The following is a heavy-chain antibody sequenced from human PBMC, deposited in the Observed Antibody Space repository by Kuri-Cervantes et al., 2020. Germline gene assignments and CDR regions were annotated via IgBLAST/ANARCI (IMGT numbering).Heavy chain of an antibody. CDR1: GDSISSGDHY. CDR3: ARVGSIAAPHFDY. D-gene: IGHD6-6*01. Sequence: SETLSLTCTVSGDSISSGDHYWSWIRQPPGKGLEWIGYIYYSGSTLYNPSLKSRVTISVDTSKNQFSLKLSSVTAADTAVYYCARVGSIAAPHFDYWSQGTLVTVSS. CDR2: IYYSGST. V-gene: IGHV4-30-4*08. J-gene: IGHJ4*02.